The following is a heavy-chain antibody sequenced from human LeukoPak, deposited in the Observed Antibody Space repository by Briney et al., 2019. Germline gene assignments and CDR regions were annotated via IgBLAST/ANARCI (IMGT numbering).Heavy chain of an antibody. CDR1: GYSFTSYY. Sequence: ASVKVSCKASGYSFTSYYMHWVRQAPGQGLEWMGLINPSGSSTTYAQRFQGRVTMTRDISTSTDYMELTNLTSDDTAMYYCARDNSVGETAWWFDPWGQGTLVTVSS. V-gene: IGHV1-46*01. J-gene: IGHJ5*02. CDR2: INPSGSST. D-gene: IGHD1-26*01. CDR3: ARDNSVGETAWWFDP.